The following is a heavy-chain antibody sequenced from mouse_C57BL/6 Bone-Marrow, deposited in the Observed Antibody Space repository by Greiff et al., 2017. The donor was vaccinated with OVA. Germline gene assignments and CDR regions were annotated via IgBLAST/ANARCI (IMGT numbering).Heavy chain of an antibody. CDR1: GFTFSSYA. D-gene: IGHD2-4*01. CDR3: ARAASITRFAD. J-gene: IGHJ3*01. V-gene: IGHV5-4*01. Sequence: EVQLVESGGGLVKPGGSLKLSCEASGFTFSSYAMSWVRQTPEKRLEWVATISDGGSYTYSPDNVKGRITISRDNAKNNLYLQMSHLKSEDTAMYYCARAASITRFADWGQGTLVAVSA. CDR2: ISDGGSYT.